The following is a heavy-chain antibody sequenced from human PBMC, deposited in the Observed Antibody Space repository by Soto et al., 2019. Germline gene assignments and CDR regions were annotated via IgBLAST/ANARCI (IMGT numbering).Heavy chain of an antibody. J-gene: IGHJ6*02. V-gene: IGHV3-30*18. CDR1: GFTFGNYA. Sequence: PGGSLRLSREASGFTFGNYAMHWVRQAPGKGLEWVALISYDGSRKYDADSVKGRFTISRNNSRHTLYLQMNSLRGEDTAVYYCAKVVAGTVVHYYYYGLDVWGQGTTVTVSS. CDR2: ISYDGSRK. CDR3: AKVVAGTVVHYYYYGLDV. D-gene: IGHD6-19*01.